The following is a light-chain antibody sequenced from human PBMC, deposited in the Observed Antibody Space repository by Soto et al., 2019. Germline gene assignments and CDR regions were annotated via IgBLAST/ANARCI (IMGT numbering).Light chain of an antibody. Sequence: LTQPASVSGSPGQSITISCTGTSSDVGSYKYVSWYQQHPGKAPKLMIYDVSNRPSGVSNRFSGSKSGNTASLTISGLRAEDEADYYCNSYTTSSTLVFGTGTKVT. CDR3: NSYTTSSTLV. J-gene: IGLJ1*01. V-gene: IGLV2-14*03. CDR2: DVS. CDR1: SSDVGSYKY.